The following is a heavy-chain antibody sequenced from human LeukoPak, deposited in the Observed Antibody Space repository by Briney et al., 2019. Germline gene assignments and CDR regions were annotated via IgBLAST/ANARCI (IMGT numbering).Heavy chain of an antibody. J-gene: IGHJ6*02. CDR3: ARLDEYSSSSRYYGMDV. Sequence: SVKVSCRASGGTFSNYAISWVRQAPGQGLEWMGGIIPIFGTANYAQKFQGRVTITADESTSTAYMELSSLRSEDTAVYYCARLDEYSSSSRYYGMDVWGQGTTVTASS. CDR2: IIPIFGTA. V-gene: IGHV1-69*13. CDR1: GGTFSNYA. D-gene: IGHD6-6*01.